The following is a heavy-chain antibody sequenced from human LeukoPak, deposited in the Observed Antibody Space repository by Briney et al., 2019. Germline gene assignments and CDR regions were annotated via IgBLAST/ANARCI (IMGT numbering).Heavy chain of an antibody. Sequence: SETLSLTCTVSGGSISGYYWSWIRQPPGKGLEWVGYISYSGSTNYNPSLKSRVTISVDTSKNQFSLKLSSVTAADTAVYYCARARGYCSSTSCYYYYMDVWGKGTTVTVSS. J-gene: IGHJ6*03. CDR3: ARARGYCSSTSCYYYYMDV. V-gene: IGHV4-59*01. CDR2: ISYSGST. D-gene: IGHD2-2*01. CDR1: GGSISGYY.